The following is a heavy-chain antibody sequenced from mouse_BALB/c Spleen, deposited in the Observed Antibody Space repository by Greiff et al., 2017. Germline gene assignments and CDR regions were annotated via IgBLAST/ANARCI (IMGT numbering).Heavy chain of an antibody. Sequence: QVQLQQSGAELAKPGASVKMSCKASGYTFTSYWMHWVKQRPGQGLEWIGYINPSTGYTEYNQKFKDKATLTADKSSSTAYMQLSSLTSEDSAVYYCARSFYGYDNAMDYWGQGTSVTVSS. D-gene: IGHD2-9*01. V-gene: IGHV1-7*01. J-gene: IGHJ4*01. CDR1: GYTFTSYW. CDR2: INPSTGYT. CDR3: ARSFYGYDNAMDY.